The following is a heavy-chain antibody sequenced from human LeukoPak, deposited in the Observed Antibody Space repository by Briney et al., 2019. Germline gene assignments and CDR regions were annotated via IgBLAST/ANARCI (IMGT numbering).Heavy chain of an antibody. CDR3: ARMRDWFDP. CDR1: GGSISSSNYY. Sequence: SETLSLTCTVSGGSISSSNYYWGWIRQPPGKGLEWIGSMYYSGNTDYNPSLKSRVTISVDTSKNQFSLKLGSVTAADTAVYYCARMRDWFDPWGQGTLVTVSS. CDR2: MYYSGNT. J-gene: IGHJ5*02. V-gene: IGHV4-39*07.